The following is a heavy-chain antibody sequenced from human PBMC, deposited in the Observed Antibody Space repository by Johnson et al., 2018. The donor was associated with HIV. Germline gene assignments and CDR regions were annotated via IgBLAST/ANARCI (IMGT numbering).Heavy chain of an antibody. V-gene: IGHV3-66*01. D-gene: IGHD6-6*01. CDR2: IYSGGST. J-gene: IGHJ3*02. Sequence: VQLVESGGGLVQPGGSLRLSCEASGFTFSNNAMNWVRQAPGKGLEWVSLIYSGGSTYYPDSVKGRFTISRDNSGNTLYLQMDSLRVEDTAVYYCASTRLGAFDILGQGTMVTVSS. CDR1: GFTFSNNA. CDR3: ASTRLGAFDI.